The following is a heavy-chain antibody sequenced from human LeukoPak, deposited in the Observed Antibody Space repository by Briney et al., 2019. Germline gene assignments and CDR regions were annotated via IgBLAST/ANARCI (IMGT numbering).Heavy chain of an antibody. D-gene: IGHD6-13*01. J-gene: IGHJ3*02. CDR3: ARGPTAAAADPDAFDIWGQWEGYSSSWYGAFDI. V-gene: IGHV4-34*01. Sequence: PSETLSLTCAVYGGSFSGYYWSWIRQPPGKGLEWIWEINHSGSTNYNPSLKSRVTISVDTSKNQFSLKLSSVTAADTAVYYCARGPTAAAADPDAFDIWGQWEGYSSSWYGAFDIWGQGTMVTVSS. CDR2: INHSGST. CDR1: GGSFSGYY.